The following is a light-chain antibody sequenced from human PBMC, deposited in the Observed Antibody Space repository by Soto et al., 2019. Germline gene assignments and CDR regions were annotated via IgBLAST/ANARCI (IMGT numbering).Light chain of an antibody. Sequence: IVLTQSPTNLSSSPGERATLSCRASQTVNSRLAWYKHKPGQAPRLLIYQTSNRATGIPARFSGSGSGTDFTLTTSSLEPEDFAVYYCHQRQSWPRTFGQGANVDIK. CDR1: QTVNSR. CDR2: QTS. V-gene: IGKV3-11*01. J-gene: IGKJ1*01. CDR3: HQRQSWPRT.